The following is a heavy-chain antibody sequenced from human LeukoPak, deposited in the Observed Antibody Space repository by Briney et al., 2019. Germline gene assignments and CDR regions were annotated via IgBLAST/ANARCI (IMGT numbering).Heavy chain of an antibody. CDR2: IIPLFDRT. CDR1: GGSFTSYD. Sequence: SVKVCCKASGGSFTSYDISWIGQAPGQGLEWVGGIIPLFDRTTYAPGFQGRVTITADKATSTAYMELSGPTSEDTAVYYCARQQNMVRGMKINYWGQGTLVTVSS. CDR3: ARQQNMVRGMKINY. J-gene: IGHJ4*02. D-gene: IGHD3-10*01. V-gene: IGHV1-69*06.